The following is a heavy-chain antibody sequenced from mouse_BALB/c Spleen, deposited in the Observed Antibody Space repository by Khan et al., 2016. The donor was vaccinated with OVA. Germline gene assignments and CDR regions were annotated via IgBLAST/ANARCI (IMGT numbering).Heavy chain of an antibody. CDR2: IHPGSANT. CDR3: AGGFDY. V-gene: IGHV1-84*02. Sequence: QMQLEESGPELVKPGASVKMSCKASGHTFTAYYINWVKQTPGQGLQWIGWIHPGSANTKYNERFKGKATLTVDTSSSTAYMQLSSLTSEDTAVDFGAGGFDYWGHGTTLTVSS. CDR1: GHTFTAYY. J-gene: IGHJ2*01.